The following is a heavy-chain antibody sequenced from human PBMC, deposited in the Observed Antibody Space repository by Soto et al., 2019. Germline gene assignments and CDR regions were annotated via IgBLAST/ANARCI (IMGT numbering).Heavy chain of an antibody. D-gene: IGHD3-10*01. CDR2: IYYSGST. Sequence: QLQLQESGPGLVKPSETLSLTCTVSSGSISSSSYFWAWIRQPPGKGLEWIGNIYYSGSTYYNPSLKSRVTISVDTSKNQFSLKLSSVTAADTAVYYCARVLRDYPFYYYYMDVWGKGTTVTVSS. CDR3: ARVLRDYPFYYYYMDV. J-gene: IGHJ6*03. CDR1: SGSISSSSYF. V-gene: IGHV4-39*01.